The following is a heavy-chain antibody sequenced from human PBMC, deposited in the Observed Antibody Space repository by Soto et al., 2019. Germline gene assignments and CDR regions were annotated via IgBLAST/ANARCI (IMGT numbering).Heavy chain of an antibody. J-gene: IGHJ4*02. CDR3: ARGQVVAAQH. V-gene: IGHV4-59*12. D-gene: IGHD2-15*01. CDR1: GGTISSYY. Sequence: ETLSLTCTVSGGTISSYYWSWILQPPGKGLEWIGYIYYSGSTNYNPSLKSRVTISVDTSKNQFSLKLSSVTAADTAVYYCARGQVVAAQHWGQGTLVTVSS. CDR2: IYYSGST.